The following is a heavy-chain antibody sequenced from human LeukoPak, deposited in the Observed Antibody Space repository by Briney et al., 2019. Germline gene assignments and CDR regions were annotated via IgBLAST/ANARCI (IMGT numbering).Heavy chain of an antibody. Sequence: GGSLRLSCAASGFTLSSYAMTWVHQAPGRGLEWVSSVDGGGGGTYYADSVKGRFTISRDNSKDTLYLQMNGLRAEDTAVYFCANRYCSGGSCSSYWGQGTLVIVSS. CDR1: GFTLSSYA. CDR3: ANRYCSGGSCSSY. V-gene: IGHV3-23*01. D-gene: IGHD2-15*01. J-gene: IGHJ4*02. CDR2: VDGGGGGT.